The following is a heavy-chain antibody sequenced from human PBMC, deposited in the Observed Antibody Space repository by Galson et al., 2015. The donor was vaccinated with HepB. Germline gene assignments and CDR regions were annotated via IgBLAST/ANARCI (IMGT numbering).Heavy chain of an antibody. CDR3: ARLRFERWLQGRGLVDS. CDR1: GGSINSSNYY. V-gene: IGHV4-39*07. J-gene: IGHJ4*02. CDR2: VLSSGSA. Sequence: LSLTCTVSGGSINSSNYYWVWIRQSPGKGLEWIGSVLSSGSAYYKSSLRSRISVSLDTSKNQFSLSLRSVTAADTAVYYCARLRFERWLQGRGLVDSWGQGTLVTVSS. D-gene: IGHD5-24*01.